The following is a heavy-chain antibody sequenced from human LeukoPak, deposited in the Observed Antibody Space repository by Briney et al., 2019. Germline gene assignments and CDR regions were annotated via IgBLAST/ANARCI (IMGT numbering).Heavy chain of an antibody. J-gene: IGHJ6*03. CDR2: IYTSGST. Sequence: SETLSLTCTVSGGSVSSYYWSWIRQPPGKGLEWVGYIYTSGSTYYNPSLKSRVTISVDTSKNQLSLRLSSVTAADTALYYCAKTDHYYYFMDVWGKGTTVTVSS. CDR3: AKTDHYYYFMDV. V-gene: IGHV4-4*09. D-gene: IGHD2-21*02. CDR1: GGSVSSYY.